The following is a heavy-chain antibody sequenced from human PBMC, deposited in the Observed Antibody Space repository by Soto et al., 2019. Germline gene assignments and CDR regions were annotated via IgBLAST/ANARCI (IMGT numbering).Heavy chain of an antibody. D-gene: IGHD3-3*01. Sequence: ASVKVSCKASGYTFTSYGISWVRQAPGQGLEWMGWISAYNGNTNYAQKIQGRVTMTTDTSTSTTYMELRSLRSDDTAVYYCARGAQYGYYDFWSGYYTNFDYWGQGTLVTVS. J-gene: IGHJ4*02. V-gene: IGHV1-18*01. CDR3: ARGAQYGYYDFWSGYYTNFDY. CDR1: GYTFTSYG. CDR2: ISAYNGNT.